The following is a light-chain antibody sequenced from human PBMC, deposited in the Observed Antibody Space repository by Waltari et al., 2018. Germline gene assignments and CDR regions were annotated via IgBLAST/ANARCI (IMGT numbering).Light chain of an antibody. CDR2: DAS. CDR1: QTILTN. V-gene: IGKV3-15*01. J-gene: IGKJ2*01. CDR3: QQYNNWPYS. Sequence: EIVMTQSPAILSVSPGERVTLSCRANQTILTNLAWYQQKPAQAPRLLIYDASTRSTGIPDRFSGRASGSFFTLTISSLQSDDFALYYCQQYNNWPYSFGQGTKLEIK.